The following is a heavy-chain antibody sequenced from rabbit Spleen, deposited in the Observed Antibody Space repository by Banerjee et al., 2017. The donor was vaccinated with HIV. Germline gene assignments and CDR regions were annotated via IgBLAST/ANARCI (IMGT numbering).Heavy chain of an antibody. CDR2: ITYDGRA. CDR3: ARESLSYFKL. V-gene: IGHV1S45*01. Sequence: QEQLEESGGGLFQPGGSLALTCTASGFSFSSSYYMDWVRQAPGKGLEYIGYITYDGRAYYATWAKGRFTISKTSSTTVTLQMTSLTAADTATYFCARESLSYFKLWGQGTLVTVS. J-gene: IGHJ4*01. CDR1: GFSFSSSYY.